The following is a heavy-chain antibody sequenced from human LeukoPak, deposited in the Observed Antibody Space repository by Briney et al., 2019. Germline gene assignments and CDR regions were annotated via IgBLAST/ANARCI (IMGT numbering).Heavy chain of an antibody. CDR1: GFTFSSYG. Sequence: GGSLRLSCAASGFTFSSYGMHWVRQAPGKGLECVAVIWYDGSNKYYADSVKGRFTISRDNSKNTLYLQMNSLRAEDTAVYYCAKVELAYCGGDCPFDPWGQGTLVTVSS. CDR3: AKVELAYCGGDCPFDP. J-gene: IGHJ5*02. D-gene: IGHD2-21*02. CDR2: IWYDGSNK. V-gene: IGHV3-33*06.